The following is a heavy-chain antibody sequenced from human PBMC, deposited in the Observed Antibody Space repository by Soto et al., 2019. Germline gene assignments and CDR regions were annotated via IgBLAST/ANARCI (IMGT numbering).Heavy chain of an antibody. CDR1: GYTFTSYG. D-gene: IGHD6-6*01. CDR2: ISAYNGNT. J-gene: IGHJ6*02. CDR3: ARAGNPSPVRYYGMDV. V-gene: IGHV1-18*04. Sequence: ASVNVSCKASGYTFTSYGISWVRQAPGQGLEWMGWISAYNGNTNYAQKLQGRVTMTTDISTSTAYMELRSLRSDDTAVYYCARAGNPSPVRYYGMDVWGQGTTVTVSS.